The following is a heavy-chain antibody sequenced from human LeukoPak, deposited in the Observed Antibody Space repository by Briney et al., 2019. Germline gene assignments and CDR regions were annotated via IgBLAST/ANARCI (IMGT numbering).Heavy chain of an antibody. CDR2: ISYDGSNK. D-gene: IGHD1-26*01. Sequence: GGSLRLSCAASGFTFSSYGMHWVRQAPGKGLEWVAVISYDGSNKYYADSVKGRFTISRDNSKNTLYLQMNSLRAEDTAVYCCAKDPAMAYSGSYWGQGTLVTVSS. CDR1: GFTFSSYG. CDR3: AKDPAMAYSGSY. V-gene: IGHV3-30*18. J-gene: IGHJ4*02.